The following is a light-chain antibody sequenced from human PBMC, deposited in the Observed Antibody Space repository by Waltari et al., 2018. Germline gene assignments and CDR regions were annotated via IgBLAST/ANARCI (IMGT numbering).Light chain of an antibody. CDR2: DVT. CDR3: LSYTRNDWV. CDR1: TIGGDVYDY. J-gene: IGLJ3*02. V-gene: IGLV2-11*01. Sequence: QSALTQPRSVSGSPGQSVTFACTGTTIGGDVYDYVSWYQPHPDKPPKLILYDVTKRPSGVPYRFSCSKSGNTASLTISGLQPEDEANYYCLSYTRNDWVFGGGTKLTVL.